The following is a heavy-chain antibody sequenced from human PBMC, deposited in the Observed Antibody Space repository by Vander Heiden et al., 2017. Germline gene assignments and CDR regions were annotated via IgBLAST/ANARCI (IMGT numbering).Heavy chain of an antibody. J-gene: IGHJ6*02. CDR2: TYYRSKWYN. Sequence: QVQLQQSGPGLVKPSQTLSLTCAISGDSVSSNSAAWNWRRQSPSRGLEWLGRTYYRSKWYNEYAVAVKSRITINPDTAKNQFSLELNSATREETAVDYCARDSGYWSGGSCYPGDGMDVWGQGTTVTVSS. CDR1: GDSVSSNSAA. D-gene: IGHD2-15*01. V-gene: IGHV6-1*01. CDR3: ARDSGYWSGGSCYPGDGMDV.